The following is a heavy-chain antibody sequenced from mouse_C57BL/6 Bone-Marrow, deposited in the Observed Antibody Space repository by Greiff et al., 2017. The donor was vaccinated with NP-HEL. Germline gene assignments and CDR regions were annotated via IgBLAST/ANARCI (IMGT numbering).Heavy chain of an antibody. V-gene: IGHV2-6-1*01. D-gene: IGHD1-1*01. CDR1: GFSLTSYG. CDR2: IWSDGST. J-gene: IGHJ2*01. CDR3: ARQITTIPTFYYFDY. Sequence: VKLVESGPGLVAPSQSLSITCTVSGFSLTSYGVHWVRQPPGKGLEWLVVIWSDGSTTYNSALKSRLSISKDNSKSQVFLKMNSLQTDDTAMYYCARQITTIPTFYYFDYWGQGTTLTVSS.